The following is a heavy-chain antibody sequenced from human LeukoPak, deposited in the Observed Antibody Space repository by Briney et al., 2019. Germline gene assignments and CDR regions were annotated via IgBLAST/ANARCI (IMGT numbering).Heavy chain of an antibody. J-gene: IGHJ4*02. Sequence: SETLSLTCTVSGDSLISGDYYWSWIRQPPGKALELIGHIYYSESTYYNPSLASRVTISVDTSKNQFSLKLSSVTATDTAVYYCAREKASSSGEYYFDYWGQGTLVTVSS. D-gene: IGHD6-13*01. V-gene: IGHV4-30-4*08. CDR1: GDSLISGDYY. CDR2: IYYSEST. CDR3: AREKASSSGEYYFDY.